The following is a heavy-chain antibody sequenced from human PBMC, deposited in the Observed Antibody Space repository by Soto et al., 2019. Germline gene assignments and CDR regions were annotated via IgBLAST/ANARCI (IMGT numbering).Heavy chain of an antibody. Sequence: PSETLSLTCAVSGGSISSGGYSWSWIRQPPGKGLEWIGYIYHSGSTYYNPSLKSRVTISVDRSKNQFSLKLSSVTAADTAVYYCASDASSSWFRGGMDVWGQGTTVTVSS. CDR2: IYHSGST. D-gene: IGHD6-13*01. J-gene: IGHJ6*02. CDR3: ASDASSSWFRGGMDV. V-gene: IGHV4-30-2*01. CDR1: GGSISSGGYS.